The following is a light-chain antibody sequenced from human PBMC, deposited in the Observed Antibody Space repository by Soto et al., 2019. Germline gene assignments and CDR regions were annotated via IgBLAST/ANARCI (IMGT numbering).Light chain of an antibody. V-gene: IGKV3-11*01. Sequence: EIVLTQSPATLSLSPGERATLSCRASQSVSSYLAWYQQKPGQAPRLLIYDASNRATGIPARFSGSGSGTDFTLTISRLEPEDSAVYYCQQRSNWPSLTFGGGTKVDIK. J-gene: IGKJ4*01. CDR2: DAS. CDR3: QQRSNWPSLT. CDR1: QSVSSY.